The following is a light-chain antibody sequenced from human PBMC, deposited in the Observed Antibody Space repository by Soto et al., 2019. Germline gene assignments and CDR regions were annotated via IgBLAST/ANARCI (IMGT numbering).Light chain of an antibody. CDR2: SSD. J-gene: IGLJ2*01. Sequence: QSVLTQPPSASGTPGQRVTISCSGSSSSIGRNSVNWFQRLPGTAPKLLIHSSDQRPSGVPDRFAGSKSGTSASLAISGLQSEDEADYYCAAWDDSLNGVLFGGGTKLTVL. CDR3: AAWDDSLNGVL. V-gene: IGLV1-44*01. CDR1: SSSIGRNS.